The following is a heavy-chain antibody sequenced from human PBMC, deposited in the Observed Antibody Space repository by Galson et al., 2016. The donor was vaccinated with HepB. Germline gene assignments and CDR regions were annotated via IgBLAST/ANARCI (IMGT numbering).Heavy chain of an antibody. V-gene: IGHV4-4*02. CDR3: ARARFLEGYLYYGMDV. Sequence: SETLSLTCSVSVGSVSNVNRWTWVRQAPGKGLEWIGEVYHSGNSDLNPSLRSRVTLSVDKSKNHFSLKLRSVTAADTAVYFCARARFLEGYLYYGMDVWGQGTTVTV. CDR1: VGSVSNVNR. CDR2: VYHSGNS. J-gene: IGHJ6*02. D-gene: IGHD3-3*01.